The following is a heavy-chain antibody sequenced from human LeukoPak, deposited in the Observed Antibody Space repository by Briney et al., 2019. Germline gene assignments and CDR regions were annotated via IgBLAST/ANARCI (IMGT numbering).Heavy chain of an antibody. CDR1: GGSISSYY. V-gene: IGHV4-59*01. D-gene: IGHD3-16*01. CDR3: ARFTPQGYGWGGYNRFDP. Sequence: SETLSLTCTVSGGSISSYYWNWIRQIPGKGLEWIGYIYYSGSTNYNPSLKSRVTISVDTSKNQFSLNLTSVTAADTAVYYCARFTPQGYGWGGYNRFDPWGQGTLVTVSS. CDR2: IYYSGST. J-gene: IGHJ5*02.